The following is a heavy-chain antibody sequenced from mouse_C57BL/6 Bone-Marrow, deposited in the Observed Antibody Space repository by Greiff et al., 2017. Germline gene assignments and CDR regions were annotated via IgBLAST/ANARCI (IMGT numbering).Heavy chain of an antibody. J-gene: IGHJ3*01. CDR3: ARSPYSNYANAD. CDR1: GYAFTNYL. D-gene: IGHD2-5*01. Sequence: QVQLQQSGAELVRPGTSVKVSCKASGYAFTNYLIEWVKQRPGQGLEWIGVINPGSGGTNYNEKFKGKATLTADKSSSTAYMQLSSLTSEDSAVYVCARSPYSNYANADWGQGTLVTVSA. CDR2: INPGSGGT. V-gene: IGHV1-54*01.